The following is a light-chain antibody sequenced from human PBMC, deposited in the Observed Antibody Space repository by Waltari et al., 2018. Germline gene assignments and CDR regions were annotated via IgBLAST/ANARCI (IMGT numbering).Light chain of an antibody. Sequence: QSALTQPASVSGSPGQSITISCTGTSSDVGFYNYVSWYQQHPGKAPKLIIYGVSERPPGVSDRFSGSKPGNTASLTSYGFQAEDEADYYCNSYTGSSSWVFGGGTKLTVL. V-gene: IGLV2-14*01. CDR2: GVS. CDR3: NSYTGSSSWV. CDR1: SSDVGFYNY. J-gene: IGLJ3*02.